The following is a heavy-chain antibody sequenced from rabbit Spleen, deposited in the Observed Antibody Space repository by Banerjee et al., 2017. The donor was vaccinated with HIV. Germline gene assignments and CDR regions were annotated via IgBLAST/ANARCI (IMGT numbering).Heavy chain of an antibody. CDR1: GFDFSSYG. Sequence: QLKETGGGLVQPGGSLKLSCKASGFDFSSYGMSWVRQAPGKGLEWIGYIEPIFGNTYYASWVNGRFTISSHNAQNTLYLQLNSLTVADTATYFCARGDYAGANSGYHAGFSLWGQGTLVTVS. CDR2: IEPIFGNT. D-gene: IGHD4-2*01. V-gene: IGHV1S7*01. J-gene: IGHJ4*01. CDR3: ARGDYAGANSGYHAGFSL.